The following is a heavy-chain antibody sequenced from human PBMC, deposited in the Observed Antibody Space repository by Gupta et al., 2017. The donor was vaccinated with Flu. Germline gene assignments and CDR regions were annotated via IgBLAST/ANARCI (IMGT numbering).Heavy chain of an antibody. CDR1: GGSISSYY. V-gene: IGHV4-4*07. CDR3: ARDIAPYDSSGSNWFDP. J-gene: IGHJ5*02. CDR2: IYTSGST. Sequence: QVQLQESGPGLVKPSETLSLTCTVSGGSISSYYWSWIRQPAGKGLEWIGRIYTSGSTNYNPSLKRRVTMSVDTSKNHFSLKLSAVTAADTAVYYCARDIAPYDSSGSNWFDPWGQGTLVTVSS. D-gene: IGHD3-22*01.